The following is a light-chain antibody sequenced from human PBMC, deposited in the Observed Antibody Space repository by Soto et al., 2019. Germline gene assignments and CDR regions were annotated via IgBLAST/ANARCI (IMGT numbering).Light chain of an antibody. V-gene: IGKV1-33*01. CDR1: QTISSW. Sequence: DIQMTQSPSTLSGSVGYRVTITCRASQTISSWLAWYQQKPGKAPKLLIYDASNLETGVPSRFSGSGSGTDFTFTISSLQPEDIATYYCQQYDNLPLTFGGGTTVDIK. J-gene: IGKJ4*01. CDR2: DAS. CDR3: QQYDNLPLT.